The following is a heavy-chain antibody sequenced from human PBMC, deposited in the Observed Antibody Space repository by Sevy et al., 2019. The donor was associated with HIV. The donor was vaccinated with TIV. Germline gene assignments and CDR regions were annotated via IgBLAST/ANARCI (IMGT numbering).Heavy chain of an antibody. Sequence: GGSLRLSCAASGFTFSDYYMSWIRQAPGKGLEWLSYISNSGGTIYYADSVKGRFTISRDNAKNSLYMQMNSLRAEDTAVYYCARDQSSDYVYLYYGMDVWGQGTTVTVSS. CDR3: ARDQSSDYVYLYYGMDV. CDR1: GFTFSDYY. CDR2: ISNSGGTI. D-gene: IGHD4-17*01. V-gene: IGHV3-11*01. J-gene: IGHJ6*02.